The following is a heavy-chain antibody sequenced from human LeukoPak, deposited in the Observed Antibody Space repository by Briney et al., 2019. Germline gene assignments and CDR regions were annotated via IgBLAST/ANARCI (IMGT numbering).Heavy chain of an antibody. V-gene: IGHV7-4-1*02. Sequence: ASVKVSCKASGYTFTSYATNWVRQAPGQGLEWMGWINTNTGNPTYAQGFTGRFVFSLDTSVSTAYLQISSLKAEDTAVYYCARALYYYGSGNEIGENWFDPWGQGTLVTVSS. J-gene: IGHJ5*02. D-gene: IGHD3-10*01. CDR2: INTNTGNP. CDR3: ARALYYYGSGNEIGENWFDP. CDR1: GYTFTSYA.